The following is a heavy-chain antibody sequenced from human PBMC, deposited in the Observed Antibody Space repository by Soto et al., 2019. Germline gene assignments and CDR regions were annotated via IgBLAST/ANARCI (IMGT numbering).Heavy chain of an antibody. V-gene: IGHV4-59*08. Sequence: SETLSLTCTVSGGSISSYYWSWIRQPPGKGLEWIGYIYYSGSTNYNPSLKSRVTISVDTSKNQFSLKLSSVTAADTAVYYCARQPDYSNYRYFDYWGQGTLVTVSS. J-gene: IGHJ4*02. CDR3: ARQPDYSNYRYFDY. CDR1: GGSISSYY. CDR2: IYYSGST. D-gene: IGHD4-4*01.